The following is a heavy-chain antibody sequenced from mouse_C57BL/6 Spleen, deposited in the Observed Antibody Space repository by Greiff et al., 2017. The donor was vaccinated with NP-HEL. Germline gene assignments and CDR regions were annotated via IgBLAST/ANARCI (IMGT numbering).Heavy chain of an antibody. D-gene: IGHD2-5*01. CDR1: GYTFTDYY. Sequence: EVQLQQSGPVLVKPGASVKMSCKASGYTFTDYYMNWVKQSHGKSLEWIGVINPYNGGTSYNQKFKGKATLTVDKSSSTAYMELNSLTSEDSAVYYCARSPYSIYAMDYWGQGTSVTVSS. CDR2: INPYNGGT. CDR3: ARSPYSIYAMDY. J-gene: IGHJ4*01. V-gene: IGHV1-19*01.